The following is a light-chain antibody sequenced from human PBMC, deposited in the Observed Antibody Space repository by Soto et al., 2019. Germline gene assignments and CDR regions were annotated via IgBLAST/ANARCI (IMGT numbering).Light chain of an antibody. CDR2: KAS. CDR3: QQYNSYSVPS. CDR1: QNIDNW. J-gene: IGKJ1*01. Sequence: DVQMTQSPSTLSASVGDRVTITCWASQNIDNWLAWYQQKPRKAPKLLIYKASSLESGVPSRFSGSGSGTEFTLTISSLEPDDFATYHCQQYNSYSVPSFGQGTKVEIK. V-gene: IGKV1-5*03.